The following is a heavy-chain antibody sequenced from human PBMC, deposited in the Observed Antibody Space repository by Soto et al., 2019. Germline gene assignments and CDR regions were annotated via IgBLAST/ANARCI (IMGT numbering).Heavy chain of an antibody. J-gene: IGHJ4*02. Sequence: APVKVSCKASGYTFTSYCISWVREAPGQGLEWMGWISAYSGNTNYAQKLQGRVTMTTDTSTSTAYMELKSLISDDTAVYYCARATLLAAAGTRIIDYWGQGTLVTVSS. CDR3: ARATLLAAAGTRIIDY. D-gene: IGHD6-13*01. CDR1: GYTFTSYC. CDR2: ISAYSGNT. V-gene: IGHV1-18*01.